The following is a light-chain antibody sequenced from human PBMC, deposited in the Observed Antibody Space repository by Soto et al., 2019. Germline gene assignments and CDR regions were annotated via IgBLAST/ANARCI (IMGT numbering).Light chain of an antibody. V-gene: IGKV3-15*01. CDR3: LQRSDWPLT. CDR2: DAS. J-gene: IGKJ4*01. Sequence: EIVMTQSPATLSVSPGEGATLSCRASQSISSNLAWYQQKPGQAPRLVIFDASTRATGIPDRFTGRGSGTEFTLTISSLQSEDFAVYYCLQRSDWPLTFGGGSKVEI. CDR1: QSISSN.